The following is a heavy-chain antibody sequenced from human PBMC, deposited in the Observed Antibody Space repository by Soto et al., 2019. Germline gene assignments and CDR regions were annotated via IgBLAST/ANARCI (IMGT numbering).Heavy chain of an antibody. CDR1: GFTFSSYS. CDR3: ALWFGEPGYYYYYYMDV. V-gene: IGHV3-21*01. J-gene: IGHJ6*03. CDR2: ISSSSNYI. Sequence: EVQLVESGGGLVKPGGSLRLSCAASGFTFSSYSMNWVRQAPGKGLEWVSSISSSSNYIYYADSVKGRFTISRDNAKNSLYLQMNSLRAEDTAVYYCALWFGEPGYYYYYYMDVWGKGTTVTVSS. D-gene: IGHD3-10*01.